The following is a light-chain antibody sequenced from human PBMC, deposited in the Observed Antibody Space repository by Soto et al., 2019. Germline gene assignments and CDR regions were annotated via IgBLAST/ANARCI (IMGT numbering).Light chain of an antibody. CDR3: CAYAGSYTSL. CDR1: SRDVGGYNY. CDR2: DVY. V-gene: IGLV2-11*01. J-gene: IGLJ2*01. Sequence: QSALTQPRSVSGSPKQSVTISCTGSSRDVGGYNYVSWYQQHPGKAPKLIIYDVYKRPSGVPDRFSGSKSGITASLTISGLQAADEADYYCCAYAGSYTSLFGGGTKLTVL.